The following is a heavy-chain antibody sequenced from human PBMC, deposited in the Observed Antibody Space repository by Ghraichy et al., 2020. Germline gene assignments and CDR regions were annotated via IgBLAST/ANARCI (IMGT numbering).Heavy chain of an antibody. V-gene: IGHV3-23*01. CDR1: GFTFSSYA. CDR3: AKGGSVVVVAA. D-gene: IGHD2-15*01. CDR2: ISGSGGST. Sequence: GESLNISCAASGFTFSSYAMSWVRQAPGKGLEWVSAISGSGGSTYYADSVKGRFTISRDNSKNTLYLQMNSLRAEDTAVYYCAKGGSVVVVAAWGQGTLVTVSS. J-gene: IGHJ5*02.